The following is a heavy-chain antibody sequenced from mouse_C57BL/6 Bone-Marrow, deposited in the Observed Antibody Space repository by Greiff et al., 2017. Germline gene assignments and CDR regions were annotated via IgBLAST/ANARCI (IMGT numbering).Heavy chain of an antibody. CDR1: GYTFTDYY. Sequence: EVQLLESGPVLVKPGASVKMSCKASGYTFTDYYMNWVKQSHGKSLEWIGVINPYSGGTSYNQKFKGKATLTVDKSSSTAYMELNSLTSEDSAVYYCARWDGYGFAYWGQGTLVTVSA. CDR3: ARWDGYGFAY. V-gene: IGHV1-19*01. CDR2: INPYSGGT. J-gene: IGHJ3*01. D-gene: IGHD2-2*01.